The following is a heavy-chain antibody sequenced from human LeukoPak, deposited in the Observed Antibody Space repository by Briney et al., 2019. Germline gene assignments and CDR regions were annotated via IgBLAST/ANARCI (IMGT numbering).Heavy chain of an antibody. CDR3: ATFNSVRQAEGFLEWLLRPLDY. Sequence: ASVKVSCKASGYTFTSYGISWVRQAPGQGLEWMGWISAYNGNTNYAQKFQGRVTMTEDTSTDTAYMELSSLRSEDTAVYYCATFNSVRQAEGFLEWLLRPLDYWGQGTLVTVSS. J-gene: IGHJ4*02. V-gene: IGHV1-18*01. CDR2: ISAYNGNT. CDR1: GYTFTSYG. D-gene: IGHD3-3*01.